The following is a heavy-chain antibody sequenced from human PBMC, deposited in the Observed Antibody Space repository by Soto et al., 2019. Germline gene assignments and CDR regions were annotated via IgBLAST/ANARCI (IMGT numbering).Heavy chain of an antibody. CDR1: GGSVSNSA. CDR2: IIPIFGPA. J-gene: IGHJ4*02. CDR3: GRGSSLTKVEY. Sequence: QVQLVQSGSEVKKPGSSVRVSCKASGGSVSNSAISWLRQAPGQGFEWMGGIIPIFGPAIYARKFQGRFTISADESTGTAYMELNNVRSDDTAVYYCGRGSSLTKVEYWGQGTLVTGSS. V-gene: IGHV1-69*01. D-gene: IGHD6-6*01.